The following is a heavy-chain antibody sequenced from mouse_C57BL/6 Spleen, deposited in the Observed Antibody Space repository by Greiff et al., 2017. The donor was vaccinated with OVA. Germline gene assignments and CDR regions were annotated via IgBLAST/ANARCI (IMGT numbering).Heavy chain of an antibody. J-gene: IGHJ2*01. Sequence: QVQLQQPGAELVRPGSSVKLSCKASGYTFNSYWMHWVKQRPIQGLEWIGNIDPSDSETHYNQKFKAKAPFTVDKSSSTAYLHPSILTSEDSAVYYDARTTTVGAYYFDDWGQGTTLTVSS. CDR1: GYTFNSYW. V-gene: IGHV1-52*01. D-gene: IGHD1-1*01. CDR3: ARTTTVGAYYFDD. CDR2: IDPSDSET.